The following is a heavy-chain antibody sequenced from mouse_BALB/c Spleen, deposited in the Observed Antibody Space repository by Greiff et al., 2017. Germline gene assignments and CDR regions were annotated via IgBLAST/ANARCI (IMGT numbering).Heavy chain of an antibody. Sequence: EVQVVESGPELVKPGASVKISCKASGYTFTDYNMHWVKQSHGKSLEWIGYIYPYNGGTGYNQKFKSKATLTVDNSSSTAYMELRSLTSEDSAVYYCARWEDGYYEGMDYWGQGTSVTVSS. J-gene: IGHJ4*01. V-gene: IGHV1S29*02. D-gene: IGHD2-3*01. CDR1: GYTFTDYN. CDR2: IYPYNGGT. CDR3: ARWEDGYYEGMDY.